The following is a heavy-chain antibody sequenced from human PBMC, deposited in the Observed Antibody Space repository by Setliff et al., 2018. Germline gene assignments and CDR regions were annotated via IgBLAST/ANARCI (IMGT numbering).Heavy chain of an antibody. V-gene: IGHV4-39*07. J-gene: IGHJ4*02. CDR3: ARDKRQYNFWSGYYGSWGNYFDY. Sequence: PSETLSLTCTVSGGSISSSSYYWGWISQPPGKGLEWIGSIYYSGSTYYNPSLKSRVTISVDTSKNQFSLKLSSVTAADTAVYYCARDKRQYNFWSGYYGSWGNYFDYWGQGTLVTVSS. D-gene: IGHD3-3*01. CDR2: IYYSGST. CDR1: GGSISSSSYY.